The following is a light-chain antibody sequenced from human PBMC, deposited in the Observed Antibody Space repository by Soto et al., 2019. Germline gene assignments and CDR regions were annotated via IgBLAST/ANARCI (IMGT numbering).Light chain of an antibody. J-gene: IGLJ2*01. V-gene: IGLV2-23*01. Sequence: QSALTQPASVSGSPGQSITISCSETNSNVGSYNLVSWYQQHPDKAPKLMIYEASKRPSGVSDRFSGSKSGNTASLTISGLQAEDEADYYCCSHAGSSTYVVFGGGTKLTVL. CDR3: CSHAGSSTYVV. CDR1: NSNVGSYNL. CDR2: EAS.